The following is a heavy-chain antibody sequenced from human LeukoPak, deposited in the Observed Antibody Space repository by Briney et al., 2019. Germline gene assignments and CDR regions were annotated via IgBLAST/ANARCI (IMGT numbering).Heavy chain of an antibody. Sequence: GGSLRVSCSASGFTLSNYWMHWVRQAPGKGLVWVARLHSNGAFTTYADSVKGRFTISRDTAKNTLYLQMNSLRVEDTAVYYCARFVVVTAGDVWGQGTTVTVSS. D-gene: IGHD2-21*02. V-gene: IGHV3-74*01. CDR1: GFTLSNYW. CDR3: ARFVVVTAGDV. J-gene: IGHJ6*02. CDR2: LHSNGAFT.